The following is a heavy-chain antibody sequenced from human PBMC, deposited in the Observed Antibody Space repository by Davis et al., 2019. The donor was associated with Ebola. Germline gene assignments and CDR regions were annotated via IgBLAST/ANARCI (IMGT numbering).Heavy chain of an antibody. Sequence: GESLKIPCAASGFTFSSYAMSWVRQAPGKGLEWVSSISGSGDSTYYADSVKGRFTISRDNSKNTLYLQMNSLRAEDTAVYYCAKRIVAVLTPWGQGTLVTVSS. J-gene: IGHJ5*02. CDR2: ISGSGDST. D-gene: IGHD2-15*01. CDR1: GFTFSSYA. V-gene: IGHV3-23*01. CDR3: AKRIVAVLTP.